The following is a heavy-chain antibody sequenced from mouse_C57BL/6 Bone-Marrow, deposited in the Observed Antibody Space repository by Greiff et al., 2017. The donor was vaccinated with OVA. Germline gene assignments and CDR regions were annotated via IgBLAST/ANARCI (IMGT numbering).Heavy chain of an antibody. Sequence: EVQVVEPGGGLVKPGGSLKLSCAASGFTFSDYGMHWVRQAPEQGLEWVAYIRRGSGTIYYADTVKGRFTISRDNAKNTLFLQMTCLRSEDTARYYCARRHYYAMDYWGQGTSVTVSS. CDR1: GFTFSDYG. CDR2: IRRGSGTI. V-gene: IGHV5-17*01. J-gene: IGHJ4*01. CDR3: ARRHYYAMDY.